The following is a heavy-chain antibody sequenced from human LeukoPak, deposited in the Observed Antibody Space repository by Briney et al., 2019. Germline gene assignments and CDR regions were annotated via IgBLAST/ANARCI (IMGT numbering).Heavy chain of an antibody. CDR2: ISYSGST. V-gene: IGHV4-61*01. D-gene: IGHD6-13*01. CDR1: GGSVSSGSYY. J-gene: IGHJ4*02. CDR3: ARYSSSWYKAYFDY. Sequence: SETLSLTCTVSGGSVSSGSYYWSWIRQPPGEGLEWIGYISYSGSTNYSPSLKSRVTISVDTSKNQFSLKLSSVTAADTAVYYCARYSSSWYKAYFDYWGQGTLVTVSS.